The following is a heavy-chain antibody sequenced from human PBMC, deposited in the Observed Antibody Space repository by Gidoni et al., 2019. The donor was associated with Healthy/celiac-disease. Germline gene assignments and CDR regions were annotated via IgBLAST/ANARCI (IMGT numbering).Heavy chain of an antibody. Sequence: QVQLQQWAASLFMPSETLSLTCAVYGGSFSGYYWSWIRQPPGKGLEWIGEINHSGSTNYNPSLKSRVTISVDTAKNQFSLKLSSVTAADTAVYYCARTSSSLFDYWGQGTLVTVSS. CDR1: GGSFSGYY. J-gene: IGHJ4*02. D-gene: IGHD6-6*01. CDR3: ARTSSSLFDY. V-gene: IGHV4-34*01. CDR2: INHSGST.